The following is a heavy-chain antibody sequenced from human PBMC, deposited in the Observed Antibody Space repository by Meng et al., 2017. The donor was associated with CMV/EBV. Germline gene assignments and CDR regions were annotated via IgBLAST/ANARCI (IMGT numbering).Heavy chain of an antibody. CDR3: SRDSRRGGVDY. Sequence: QVVPQEPVPGPGQPSQPPCLTVCVSGGSTRSGYYYWSWVRQLPGKGLEWIGYIYYSGSNYYNPPFKSRVTISVDTFKNQFTLKLSAVTAADTAVYYCSRDSRRGGVDYWGQGTLVTVSS. V-gene: IGHV4-30-4*08. D-gene: IGHD3-3*01. CDR2: IYYSGSN. J-gene: IGHJ4*02. CDR1: GGSTRSGYYY.